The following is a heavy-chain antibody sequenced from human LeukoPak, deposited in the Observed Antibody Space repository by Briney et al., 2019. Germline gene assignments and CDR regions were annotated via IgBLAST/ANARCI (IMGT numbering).Heavy chain of an antibody. J-gene: IGHJ6*02. CDR2: ISGSGGST. CDR3: AKRDLSQFVPYYYYGMDV. CDR1: GFTFSSYA. D-gene: IGHD3-10*01. V-gene: IGHV3-23*01. Sequence: PGGSLRLSCAASGFTFSSYAMSWVRQAPGKGLEWVSAISGSGGSTYYADSVKGRFTISRDNSKNMLYLQMNSLRAEDTAVYYCAKRDLSQFVPYYYYGMDVWGQGTTVTVSS.